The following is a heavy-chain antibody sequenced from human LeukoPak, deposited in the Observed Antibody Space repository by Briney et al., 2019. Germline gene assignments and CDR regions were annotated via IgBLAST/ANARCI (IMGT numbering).Heavy chain of an antibody. J-gene: IGHJ4*02. CDR1: GYTFTSYA. V-gene: IGHV7-4-1*02. Sequence: ASVKVSCKASGYTFTSYAMNWVRQAPGQGLEWMGWININTGNPTYAQGFTGRFVFSLDTSVSTAYLQISSLKAEDTAVYYCARDGDTYYYGSGSSGLPYYWGQGTLVTVSS. D-gene: IGHD3-10*01. CDR2: ININTGNP. CDR3: ARDGDTYYYGSGSSGLPYY.